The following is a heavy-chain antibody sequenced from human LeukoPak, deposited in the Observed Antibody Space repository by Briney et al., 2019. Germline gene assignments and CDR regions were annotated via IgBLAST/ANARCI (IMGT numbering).Heavy chain of an antibody. D-gene: IGHD2-8*01. V-gene: IGHV4-34*12. CDR2: IIHSGST. CDR1: GGSFSGYY. CDR3: ARVAYCTNGVCYDYFDY. J-gene: IGHJ4*02. Sequence: SETLSLTCAVYGGSFSGYYWSWIRQPPGKGLEWIGEIIHSGSTNYNPSLKSRVTISVDTSKNQFSLKLSSVTAADTAVYYCARVAYCTNGVCYDYFDYWGQGTLVTVSS.